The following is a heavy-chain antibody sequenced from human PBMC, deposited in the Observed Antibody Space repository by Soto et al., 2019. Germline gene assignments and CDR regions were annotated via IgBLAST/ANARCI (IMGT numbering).Heavy chain of an antibody. Sequence: EVQLVESGGGLVQPGGSLRLSCAASGFTVSRNYMSWVRQAPGKGLEWVSVTYSGGTTNYGDSVKGRFTISRDNSENTLYLQMNSLKADDTAVYYCARWVIGSGGLDYWGQGTLVTVS. V-gene: IGHV3-66*01. D-gene: IGHD3-16*01. CDR2: TYSGGTT. J-gene: IGHJ4*02. CDR3: ARWVIGSGGLDY. CDR1: GFTVSRNY.